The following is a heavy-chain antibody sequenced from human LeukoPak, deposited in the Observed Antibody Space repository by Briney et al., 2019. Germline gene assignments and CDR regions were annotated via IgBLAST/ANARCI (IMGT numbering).Heavy chain of an antibody. CDR2: ISSSGSTI. CDR3: ARLRRGGYDTYYYYYMDV. CDR1: GFTFSDYY. D-gene: IGHD5-12*01. J-gene: IGHJ6*03. V-gene: IGHV3-11*04. Sequence: GGSLRLSCAASGFTFSDYYMSWIPQAPGKGLEWVSYISSSGSTIYYADSVKGRFTISRDNAKNSLYLQMNSLRAEDTAVYYCARLRRGGYDTYYYYYMDVWGKGTTVTISS.